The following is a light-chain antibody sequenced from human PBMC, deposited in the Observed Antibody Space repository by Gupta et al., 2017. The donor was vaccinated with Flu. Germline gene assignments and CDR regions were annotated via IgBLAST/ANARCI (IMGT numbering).Light chain of an antibody. J-gene: IGLJ2*01. CDR1: TGPVTSGLY. Sequence: QAVVTQEPSLTVSPGGTVTLTCASSTGPVTSGLYPFWFQQKPGQAPRTLIYDTIIKHSWTPARFSGSLLGGKAALTLSGAQPEDEADYYCFLSYSGVGVFGGGTRLTVL. CDR3: FLSYSGVGV. V-gene: IGLV7-46*01. CDR2: DTI.